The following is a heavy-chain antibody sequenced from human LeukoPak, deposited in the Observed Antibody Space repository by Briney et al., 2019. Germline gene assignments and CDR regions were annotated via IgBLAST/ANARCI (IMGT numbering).Heavy chain of an antibody. D-gene: IGHD4-17*01. J-gene: IGHJ5*02. CDR3: ARIDPTGPSVWFDP. V-gene: IGHV1-18*01. CDR2: MSAYNRNT. CDR1: GYTFTSYG. Sequence: ASVNVSCKASGYTFTSYGISWVRQAPGQGLEWMGWMSAYNRNTNYAQKLQGRVTMTTDTSTSTAYMELRSLRSDDTAVYYCARIDPTGPSVWFDPWGQGTLVTVSS.